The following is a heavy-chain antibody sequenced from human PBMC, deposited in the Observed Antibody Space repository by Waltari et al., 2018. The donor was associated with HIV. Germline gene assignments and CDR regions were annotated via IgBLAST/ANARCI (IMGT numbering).Heavy chain of an antibody. CDR3: ATDYVDYDVAY. D-gene: IGHD4-17*01. Sequence: QVQLVQSGAEVKKPGASVKGPCKASGYTFTTYDINLVRQASGQGLEWMGWKNPNSGNTGYAQKCQGRVTMTRNTSIITAYMELSSLRSEDTAVYYCATDYVDYDVAYWGQGTLVTVSS. V-gene: IGHV1-8*01. CDR2: KNPNSGNT. J-gene: IGHJ4*02. CDR1: GYTFTTYD.